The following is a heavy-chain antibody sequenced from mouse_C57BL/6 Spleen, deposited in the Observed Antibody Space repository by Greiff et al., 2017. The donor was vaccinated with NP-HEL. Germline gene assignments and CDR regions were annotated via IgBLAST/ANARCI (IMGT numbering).Heavy chain of an antibody. D-gene: IGHD2-12*01. V-gene: IGHV1-82*01. CDR3: ARELRGAMDY. J-gene: IGHJ4*01. Sequence: VQLRQSGPELVKPGASVKISCKASGYAFSSSWMYWVKQRPGKGLEWIGRIYPGDGDTNYNGKFKGKATLTADKSSSTAYMQLSSLTSEDSAVYFCARELRGAMDYWGQGTSVTVSS. CDR1: GYAFSSSW. CDR2: IYPGDGDT.